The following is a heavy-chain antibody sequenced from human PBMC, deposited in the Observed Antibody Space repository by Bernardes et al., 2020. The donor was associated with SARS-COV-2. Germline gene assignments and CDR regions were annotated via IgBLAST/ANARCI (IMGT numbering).Heavy chain of an antibody. Sequence: GGSLRLSCAASGFTFSSYAMSWVRQAPGKGLEWVSAISGSGGSTYYADSVKGRFTISRDNSKNTLYLQMNSLRAEDTAVYYCAKGRKVGIVVVTAIPLDYWGQGTLVTVSS. CDR2: ISGSGGST. CDR3: AKGRKVGIVVVTAIPLDY. V-gene: IGHV3-23*01. D-gene: IGHD2-21*02. CDR1: GFTFSSYA. J-gene: IGHJ4*02.